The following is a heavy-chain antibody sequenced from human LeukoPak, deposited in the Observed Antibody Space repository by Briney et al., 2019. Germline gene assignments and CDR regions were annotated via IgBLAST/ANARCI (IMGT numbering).Heavy chain of an antibody. CDR1: GYTFTGFF. CDR2: INPKSGDT. J-gene: IGHJ4*02. Sequence: GASVKVSCKTSGYTFTGFFMHWVRQAPGQGLEWMGWINPKSGDTTYAQKFRGRVTLTRDTSIRTAYMELTSLTSDDTALYYCARDTPGYSSEFDFWGQGSLVTVYS. V-gene: IGHV1-2*02. CDR3: ARDTPGYSSEFDF. D-gene: IGHD6-19*01.